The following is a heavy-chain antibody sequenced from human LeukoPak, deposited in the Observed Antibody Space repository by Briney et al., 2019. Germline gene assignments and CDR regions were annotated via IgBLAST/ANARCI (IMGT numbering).Heavy chain of an antibody. D-gene: IGHD6-19*01. J-gene: IGHJ5*02. CDR1: GFTFSSYA. CDR3: AKGGGIAVAGRSKANWFDP. Sequence: GGSLRLSCAASGFTFSSYAMSWVRQAPGKGLEWVSAISGSGGSTYYADSVKGRFTISRDNSKNTLYLQMNSLRAEDTAVYYCAKGGGIAVAGRSKANWFDPWGQGTLVAVSS. CDR2: ISGSGGST. V-gene: IGHV3-23*01.